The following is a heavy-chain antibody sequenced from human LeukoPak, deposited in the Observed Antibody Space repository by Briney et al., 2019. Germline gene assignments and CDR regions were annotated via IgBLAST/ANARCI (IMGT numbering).Heavy chain of an antibody. CDR2: FYSTGST. CDR1: GGSFSSYY. D-gene: IGHD1-26*01. J-gene: IGHJ4*02. Sequence: SSETLSLTCAVYGGSFSSYYWTWIRQPAGKGLEWIGRFYSTGSTNYNPSLKSRVTMSVDTSKNQFSLKLSSVTAADTAVYYCARDQYSGSLDYWGQGTLVTVSS. CDR3: ARDQYSGSLDY. V-gene: IGHV4-4*07.